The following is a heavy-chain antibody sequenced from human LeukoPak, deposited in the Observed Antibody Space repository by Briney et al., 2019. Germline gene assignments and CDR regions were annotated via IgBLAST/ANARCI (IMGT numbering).Heavy chain of an antibody. D-gene: IGHD3-10*01. CDR3: VRGVADSYGQFDN. Sequence: GGSLRLSCAASGFTFSSYSLNWVRQAPGKGLVWVSRINPDGSTTYYADSVKGRITISRDKAKDTLDLQMNTLSAEDTAVYYCVRGVADSYGQFDNWGQGTLVTVSS. CDR2: INPDGSTT. CDR1: GFTFSSYS. V-gene: IGHV3-74*01. J-gene: IGHJ4*02.